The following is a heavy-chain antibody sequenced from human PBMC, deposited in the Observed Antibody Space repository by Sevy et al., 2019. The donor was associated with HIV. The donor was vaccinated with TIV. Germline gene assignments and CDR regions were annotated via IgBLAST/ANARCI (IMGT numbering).Heavy chain of an antibody. J-gene: IGHJ6*02. CDR2: ISSSSSYI. CDR1: GFTFSSYS. D-gene: IGHD5-18*01. V-gene: IGHV3-21*01. CDR3: ARERATEAGYSYSYYYYGMDV. Sequence: GGSLRLSCAASGFTFSSYSMNWVRQAPGKGLEWVSSISSSSSYIYYADSVKGRFTISRDNAKNSLYLQMNSLRAEDTAVYYCARERATEAGYSYSYYYYGMDVWGQGTTVTVSS.